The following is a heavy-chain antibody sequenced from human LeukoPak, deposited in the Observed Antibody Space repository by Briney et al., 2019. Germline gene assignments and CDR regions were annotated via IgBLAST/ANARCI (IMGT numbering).Heavy chain of an antibody. CDR2: INHSGST. CDR1: GGSFSGYY. D-gene: IGHD2-15*01. CDR3: ARGYCSGGSCYGYYDRSPFGY. J-gene: IGHJ4*02. V-gene: IGHV4-34*01. Sequence: SETLSLTCAVYGGSFSGYYWSWIRQPPGKGLGWIGEINHSGSTNYNPSLKSRVTISVDTYKNQFSLKLSSVTAADTAVYYCARGYCSGGSCYGYYDRSPFGYWGQGTLVTVSS.